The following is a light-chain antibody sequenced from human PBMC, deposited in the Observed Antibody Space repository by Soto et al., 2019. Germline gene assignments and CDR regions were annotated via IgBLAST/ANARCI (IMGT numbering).Light chain of an antibody. J-gene: IGKJ5*01. V-gene: IGKV1-8*01. CDR2: AAS. Sequence: ATRVTHSPSSLSASTGDRVTITCRASQGISSYLSWYQQKPGKAPKLLIYAASTLQSGVPSRFSGSGSGTDFTLTISSLQPEDFATYYCQQLNSYPRAFGQGTRLE. CDR1: QGISSY. CDR3: QQLNSYPRA.